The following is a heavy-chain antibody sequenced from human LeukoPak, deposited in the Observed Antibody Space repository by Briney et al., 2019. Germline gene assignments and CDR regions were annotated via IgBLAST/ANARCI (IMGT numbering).Heavy chain of an antibody. J-gene: IGHJ2*01. V-gene: IGHV4-34*01. Sequence: PSETLSLTCAVSGGSFSGYYWSWICQPPGKGLEWIGEINHSGSTNYNPSLKSRVTISVDTSKNQFSLRLSSVTAADTAVYYCARVLEGSSGQHWYFDLWGRGTLVTVSS. D-gene: IGHD6-19*01. CDR1: GGSFSGYY. CDR2: INHSGST. CDR3: ARVLEGSSGQHWYFDL.